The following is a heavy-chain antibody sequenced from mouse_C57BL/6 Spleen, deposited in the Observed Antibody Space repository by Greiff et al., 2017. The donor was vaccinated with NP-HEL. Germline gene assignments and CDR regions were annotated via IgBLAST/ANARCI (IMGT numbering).Heavy chain of an antibody. Sequence: VKLQQPGAELVKPGASVKLSCKASGYTFTGYWMPWVKQRPGRGLAWIGRIDPIGGGPKYNEKFKSKATLTVDKPSSTAYRQLSSLTSEDSAVDYCARPKLLYYDRDYWGQGTSVTVSS. CDR3: ARPKLLYYDRDY. J-gene: IGHJ4*01. CDR2: IDPIGGGP. V-gene: IGHV1-72*01. CDR1: GYTFTGYW.